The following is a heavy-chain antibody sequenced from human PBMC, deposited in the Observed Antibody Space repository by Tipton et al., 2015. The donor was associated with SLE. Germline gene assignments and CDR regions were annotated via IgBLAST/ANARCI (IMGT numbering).Heavy chain of an antibody. D-gene: IGHD6-19*01. Sequence: TLSLTCAVYGGSFSGYYWSWIRQPPGKGLEWIGEINHSGSTNYNPSLESRVTISVDTSKNQFSLKLSSVTAADTAVYYCASQKSGWDDYWGQGTLVTVSS. J-gene: IGHJ4*02. CDR3: ASQKSGWDDY. V-gene: IGHV4-34*01. CDR2: INHSGST. CDR1: GGSFSGYY.